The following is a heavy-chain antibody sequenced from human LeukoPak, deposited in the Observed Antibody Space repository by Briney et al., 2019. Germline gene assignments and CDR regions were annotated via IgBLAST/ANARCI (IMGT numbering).Heavy chain of an antibody. CDR3: TSYGSGWYFDL. CDR2: IYDSGST. CDR1: GGSISSGGYY. V-gene: IGHV4-31*03. Sequence: SQTLSLTCTVSGGSISSGGYYWSWIRQHPGKGLEWIGYIYDSGSTYYKPSLRSRVTISGDTSKNQFSLKLSSVSDADTAVYYCTSYGSGWYFDLWGRGTLVTVSS. D-gene: IGHD3-10*01. J-gene: IGHJ2*01.